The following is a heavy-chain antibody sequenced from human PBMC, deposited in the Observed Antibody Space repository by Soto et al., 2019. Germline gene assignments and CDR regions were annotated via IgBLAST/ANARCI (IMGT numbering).Heavy chain of an antibody. D-gene: IGHD5-12*01. CDR3: ARGPVEMAKTGYYYYYGMDV. Sequence: PSETLSLTCTVSGGSVSSGSYYWSWIRQPPGKGLEWIGYIYYSGSTNYNPSLKSRVTISVDTSKNQFSLKLSSVTAADTAVYYCARGPVEMAKTGYYYYYGMDVWGQGSAVTVSS. V-gene: IGHV4-61*01. CDR1: GGSVSSGSYY. CDR2: IYYSGST. J-gene: IGHJ6*02.